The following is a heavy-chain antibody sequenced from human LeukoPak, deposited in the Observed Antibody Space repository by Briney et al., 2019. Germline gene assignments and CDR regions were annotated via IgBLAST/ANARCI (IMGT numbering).Heavy chain of an antibody. CDR2: ISGSGGST. J-gene: IGHJ4*02. CDR3: AETYPPFQWNGSYLDY. V-gene: IGHV3-23*01. D-gene: IGHD3-3*01. Sequence: GGSLRLSCAASGFTFSSYAMSWVRQAPGKGLEWVPAISGSGGSTYYADSVKGRFTISRDNSRNSLFLQMNSLTTEQPAFYYCAETYPPFQWNGSYLDYWGQGALVTVSS. CDR1: GFTFSSYA.